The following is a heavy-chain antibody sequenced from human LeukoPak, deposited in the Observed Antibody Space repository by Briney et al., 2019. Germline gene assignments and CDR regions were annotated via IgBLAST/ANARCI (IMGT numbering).Heavy chain of an antibody. Sequence: GASVKVSCKTSGYTFTSYGISWVRQAPGQGLEWMGWISVYNGNTNYAQKLQGRVTMTTDTSTSTAYMELRSLRSDDTAVYYCARSTYYYDSLDYWGQGTLVTVSS. J-gene: IGHJ4*02. CDR3: ARSTYYYDSLDY. CDR2: ISVYNGNT. V-gene: IGHV1-18*01. CDR1: GYTFTSYG. D-gene: IGHD3-22*01.